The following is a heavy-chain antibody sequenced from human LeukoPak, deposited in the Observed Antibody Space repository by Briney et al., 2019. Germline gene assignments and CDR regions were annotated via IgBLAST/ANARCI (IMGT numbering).Heavy chain of an antibody. Sequence: SETLSLTCTVSGGSTGSSSYYWGWIRQSPGKGLEWIGSIYYSGSTYYNPSLKSRVTISVDTSKNQFSLKLSSVTAADTAVYYCARLESGYSSGWPTWAFDYWGQGTLVTVSS. D-gene: IGHD6-19*01. CDR3: ARLESGYSSGWPTWAFDY. CDR2: IYYSGST. J-gene: IGHJ4*02. V-gene: IGHV4-39*07. CDR1: GGSTGSSSYY.